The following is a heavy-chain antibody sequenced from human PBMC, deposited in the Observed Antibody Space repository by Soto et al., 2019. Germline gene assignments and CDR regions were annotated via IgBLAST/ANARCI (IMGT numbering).Heavy chain of an antibody. Sequence: QVQLRQWGAGLLKPSEPLSLTCGVSGASFSGYYWSWIRQPPGKGREWIGEINHVGSPKYSPSLKRRVTISVDTSKSQFSLKVTSVTAADTAVYYCARGRAGGEIFGVWYDYWGQGTLVTVSS. CDR3: ARGRAGGEIFGVWYDY. D-gene: IGHD3-3*01. J-gene: IGHJ4*02. CDR1: GASFSGYY. V-gene: IGHV4-34*01. CDR2: INHVGSP.